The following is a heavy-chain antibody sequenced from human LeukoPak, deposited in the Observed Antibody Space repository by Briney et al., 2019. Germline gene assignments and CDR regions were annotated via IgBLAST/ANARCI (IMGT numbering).Heavy chain of an antibody. CDR1: GYTFTGYY. CDR3: ARLVNTVTTGNWFDP. V-gene: IGHV1-2*02. J-gene: IGHJ5*02. Sequence: ASVKVSCKASGYTFTGYYMHWVRQAPGQGLEWMGWINPNSGGTNYAQKFQGRVTMTRDTSISTAYMELSRLRSDDTAVYYCARLVNTVTTGNWFDPWGQGTLVTVSS. D-gene: IGHD4-11*01. CDR2: INPNSGGT.